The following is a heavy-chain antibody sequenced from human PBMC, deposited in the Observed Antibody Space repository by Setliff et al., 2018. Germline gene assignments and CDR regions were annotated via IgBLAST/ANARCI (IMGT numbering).Heavy chain of an antibody. CDR1: GGSFSGYY. V-gene: IGHV4-34*01. J-gene: IGHJ4*02. CDR3: ARLYYNFYAY. CDR2: INHSGST. D-gene: IGHD3-3*01. Sequence: ETLSLTCAVYGGSFSGYYWSWIRQPPGKGLEWLGEINHSGSTNCNPSLKSRVTISVDTSKNQFSLRLSSVTAADTAVYYCARLYYNFYAYWGQGTLVTVSS.